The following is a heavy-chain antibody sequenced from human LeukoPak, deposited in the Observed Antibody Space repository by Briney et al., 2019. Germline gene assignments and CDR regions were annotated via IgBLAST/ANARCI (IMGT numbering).Heavy chain of an antibody. D-gene: IGHD6-13*01. CDR3: ARAPQYSSSWSLDY. V-gene: IGHV4-31*03. J-gene: IGHJ4*02. CDR1: GGSISSGGYY. CDR2: IYYSGST. Sequence: SETLSLTCTVSGGSISSGGYYWSWNRQHPGKGLEWIGYIYYSGSTYYNPSLKSRVTISVDTSKNQFSLKLSSVTAADTAVYYCARAPQYSSSWSLDYWGQGTLVTVSS.